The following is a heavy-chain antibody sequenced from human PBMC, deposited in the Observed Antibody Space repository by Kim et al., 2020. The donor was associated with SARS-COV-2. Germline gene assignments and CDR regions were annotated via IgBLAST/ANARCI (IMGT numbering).Heavy chain of an antibody. CDR1: GYSFTSYW. D-gene: IGHD6-13*01. J-gene: IGHJ6*02. V-gene: IGHV5-51*01. CDR3: ARSIGGGDSSWYGYYYGMDV. Sequence: GESLKISCKGSGYSFTSYWIGWVRQMPGKGLEWMGIIYPGDSDTRYSPSFQGQVTISADKSISPAYLQWSSLKASDTAMYYCARSIGGGDSSWYGYYYGMDVWGQGTTVTVSS. CDR2: IYPGDSDT.